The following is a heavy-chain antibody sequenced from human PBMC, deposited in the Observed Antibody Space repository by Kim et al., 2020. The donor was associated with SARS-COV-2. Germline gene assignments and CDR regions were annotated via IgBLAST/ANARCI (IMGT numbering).Heavy chain of an antibody. J-gene: IGHJ6*02. D-gene: IGHD1-26*01. CDR1: GFTFSSYA. CDR2: ISGSGGST. CDR3: AKGRLVSGWELQGGRYYYGMDV. Sequence: GGSLRLSCAASGFTFSSYAMSWVRQAPGKGLEWVSAISGSGGSTYYADSVKGRFTISRDNSKNTLYLQMNSLRAEDTAVYYCAKGRLVSGWELQGGRYYYGMDVWGQGATVTVSS. V-gene: IGHV3-23*01.